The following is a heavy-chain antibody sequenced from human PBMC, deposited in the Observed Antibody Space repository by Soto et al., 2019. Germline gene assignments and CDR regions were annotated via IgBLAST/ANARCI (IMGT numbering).Heavy chain of an antibody. CDR2: IMPIFRTP. Sequence: QVQLEQSGAEVKKPGSSVKVSCKASGGTFSTSAISWVRQAPGQGLEWMGGIMPIFRTPDYAQKFQGRVTXXXDXXTGTAYMELSGLRSDDTAVYYCARDNDRPQLGGNYYYILDVWGQGTTITVSS. CDR3: ARDNDRPQLGGNYYYILDV. CDR1: GGTFSTSA. D-gene: IGHD2-8*01. V-gene: IGHV1-69*05. J-gene: IGHJ6*02.